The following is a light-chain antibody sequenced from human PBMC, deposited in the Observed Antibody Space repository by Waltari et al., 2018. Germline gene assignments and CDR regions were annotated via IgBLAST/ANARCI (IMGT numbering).Light chain of an antibody. CDR2: DAS. J-gene: IGKJ5*01. V-gene: IGKV3-15*01. CDR1: QSVRSN. CDR3: QQYNYWPPIT. Sequence: EIVMTQSPGTLSVSPGERATLSCSASQSVRSNLAWYQQKLGQAPRLLMYDASTRATGIPARFSGSGSGTEFTLTISSLQSEDFAVYYCQQYNYWPPITFGQGTRLEIK.